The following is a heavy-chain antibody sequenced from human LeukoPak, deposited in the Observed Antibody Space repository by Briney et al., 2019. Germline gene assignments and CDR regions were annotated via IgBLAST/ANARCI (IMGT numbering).Heavy chain of an antibody. Sequence: GRSLRLSCAASGFTFSSYAMHWVRQAPGKGLEWVAVISYDGSNKYYADSVKGRFTISRDNSKNTQYLQMNSLRAEDTAVYYCARAALESYYYYYMDVWGKGTTVTVSS. D-gene: IGHD6-25*01. J-gene: IGHJ6*03. CDR3: ARAALESYYYYYMDV. CDR2: ISYDGSNK. V-gene: IGHV3-30*01. CDR1: GFTFSSYA.